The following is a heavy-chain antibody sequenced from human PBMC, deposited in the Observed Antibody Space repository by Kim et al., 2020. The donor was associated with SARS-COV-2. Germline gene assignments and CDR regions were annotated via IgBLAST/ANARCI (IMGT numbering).Heavy chain of an antibody. V-gene: IGHV3-74*01. D-gene: IGHD1-26*01. CDR3: ARGSGSYSYY. Sequence: RTNYADSGKARFTITRDNAKNALYLQMNSLGAEDTAVYYCARGSGSYSYYWGQGTLVTVSS. CDR2: RT. J-gene: IGHJ4*02.